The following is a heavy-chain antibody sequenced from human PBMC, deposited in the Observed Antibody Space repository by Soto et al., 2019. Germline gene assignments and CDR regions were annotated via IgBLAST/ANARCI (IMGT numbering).Heavy chain of an antibody. CDR2: ISGYNGRT. V-gene: IGHV1-18*03. CDR1: GYTFTTYG. D-gene: IGHD3-16*01. Sequence: QVQLVQSGAEVRKPGASVKVSCKASGYTFTTYGISWVRQAPGQGLEWMGWISGYNGRTKYAQKFQGRVTMTTDTSTSTVYMDLRSLRSDDMAVYYCAREGEMPYYYYGLDVWGQGTTVTVSS. CDR3: AREGEMPYYYYGLDV. J-gene: IGHJ6*02.